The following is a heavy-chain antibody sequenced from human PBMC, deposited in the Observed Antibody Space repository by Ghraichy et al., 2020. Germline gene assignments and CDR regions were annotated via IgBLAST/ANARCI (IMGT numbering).Heavy chain of an antibody. CDR3: ARDRHYAMDV. V-gene: IGHV3-74*01. CDR1: GFTITNDW. Sequence: LSLTSAVSGFTITNDWMHWVRQAPGKGLVWVSHIKSDGSGTTYADSVKGRFTISRDNAKNTLFLQMNSLRAEDTAVYYCARDRHYAMDVWGPGTTVTVSS. J-gene: IGHJ6*02. CDR2: IKSDGSGT.